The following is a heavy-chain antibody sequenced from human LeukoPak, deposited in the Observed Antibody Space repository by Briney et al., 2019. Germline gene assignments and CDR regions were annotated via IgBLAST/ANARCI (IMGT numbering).Heavy chain of an antibody. CDR3: ARAAVAAEWFDP. V-gene: IGHV1-69*13. Sequence: ASVKVSCKASGGTFSSYAISWVRQAPGQGLEWMGGIIPIFGTANYAQKFQGRVTITADESTSTAYTELSSLRSEDTAVYYCARAAVAAEWFDPWGQGTLVTVSS. J-gene: IGHJ5*02. CDR2: IIPIFGTA. CDR1: GGTFSSYA. D-gene: IGHD6-19*01.